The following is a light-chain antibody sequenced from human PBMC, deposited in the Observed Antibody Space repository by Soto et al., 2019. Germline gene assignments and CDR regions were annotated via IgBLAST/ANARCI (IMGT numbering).Light chain of an antibody. V-gene: IGKV1-5*03. J-gene: IGKJ4*01. Sequence: DIQMTQSPSTLSASVGDRVTITCRASQSISSWLAWYQQEQGKPPKLLISKASSLESGVQSRFSGSVSETDFTLTISGLQPDDFATYYCQQYKTYRELTFGGGAKVVIK. CDR2: KAS. CDR1: QSISSW. CDR3: QQYKTYRELT.